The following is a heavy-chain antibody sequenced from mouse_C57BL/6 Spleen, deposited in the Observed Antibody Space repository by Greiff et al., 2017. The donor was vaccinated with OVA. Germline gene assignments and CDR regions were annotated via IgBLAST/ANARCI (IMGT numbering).Heavy chain of an antibody. J-gene: IGHJ1*03. D-gene: IGHD2-4*01. CDR1: GYTFTSYW. Sequence: QVQLQQPGAELVKPGASVKLSCKASGYTFTSYWMHWVKQRPGRGLEWIGRIDPNSGGTQYNEKFKSKATLTVDKPSSTAYRQLSSLTSEDSAVYYFAIESYDYDGSPGYFDVWGTGTTVTVAS. CDR3: AIESYDYDGSPGYFDV. V-gene: IGHV1-72*01. CDR2: IDPNSGGT.